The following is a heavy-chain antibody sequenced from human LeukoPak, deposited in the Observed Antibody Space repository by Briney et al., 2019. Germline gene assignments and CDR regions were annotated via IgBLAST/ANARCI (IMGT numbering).Heavy chain of an antibody. CDR3: ARDRHVPGLYYYYMDV. CDR1: GFSLSAYN. D-gene: IGHD6-6*01. J-gene: IGHJ6*03. CDR2: ISSSSATI. V-gene: IGHV3-48*01. Sequence: GGSLRLSCEGSGFSLSAYNMNWVRQAPGKGLESVSYISSSSATIFYADSVKGRFTISRDNAKNSLYLQMNSLRPEDTAVYFCARDRHVPGLYYYYMDVWGKGTTVTVSS.